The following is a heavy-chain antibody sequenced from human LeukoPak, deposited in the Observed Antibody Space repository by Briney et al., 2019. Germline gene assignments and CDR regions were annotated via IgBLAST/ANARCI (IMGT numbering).Heavy chain of an antibody. V-gene: IGHV3-30*02. J-gene: IGHJ4*02. Sequence: GGSLRLSCAASGFTFSGCGMHWVRQAPGKGLEWVAFIWYDGRDKYYADSVKGRSTISRDNSKNTLYLQMNSLRAEDTAMYYCAKDPYSYGSYFDYWGQGTLVTVSS. CDR2: IWYDGRDK. CDR1: GFTFSGCG. CDR3: AKDPYSYGSYFDY. D-gene: IGHD5-18*01.